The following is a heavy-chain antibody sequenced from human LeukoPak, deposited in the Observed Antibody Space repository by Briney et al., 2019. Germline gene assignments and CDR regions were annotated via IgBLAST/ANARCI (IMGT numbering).Heavy chain of an antibody. CDR1: GFTFSNYG. D-gene: IGHD4-23*01. CDR3: AKELDYGANSAGYFES. V-gene: IGHV3-30*18. J-gene: IGHJ4*02. CDR2: IWSGGINK. Sequence: GKSLRLSCAASGFTFSNYGMHWVRQAPGLGLEWVAIIWSGGINKYYADSVKGRFTISRDDSKSTLYLQMSSLRPEDTAVYYCAKELDYGANSAGYFESWGQGTLVTVSS.